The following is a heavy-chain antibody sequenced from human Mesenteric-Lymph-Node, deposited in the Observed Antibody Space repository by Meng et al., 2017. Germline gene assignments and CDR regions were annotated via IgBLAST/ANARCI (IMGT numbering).Heavy chain of an antibody. CDR1: GYTFTSYA. CDR2: INTNTGNP. V-gene: IGHV7-4-1*02. Sequence: ASVKVSCKASGYTFTSYAMNWVRQAPGQGLEWMGWINTNTGNPTYAQGFTGRFVFSLDTSVSTAYLQISSLKAEDTAVYYCAREGSGTSIAARPLDYCGQGTLVTVSS. D-gene: IGHD6-6*01. J-gene: IGHJ4*02. CDR3: AREGSGTSIAARPLDY.